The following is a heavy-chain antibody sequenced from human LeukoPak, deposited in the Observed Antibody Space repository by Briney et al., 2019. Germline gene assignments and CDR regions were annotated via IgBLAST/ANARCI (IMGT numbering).Heavy chain of an antibody. Sequence: PGRSLRLSCAASGFTFSSYAMHWVRQAPGKELEWVAVISYDGSNKYYADSVKGRFTISRDNSKNTLYLQMNSLRAEDTAVYYCARGGRYYYDSSGYYGSYFDYWGQGTLVTVSS. D-gene: IGHD3-22*01. V-gene: IGHV3-30-3*01. J-gene: IGHJ4*02. CDR3: ARGGRYYYDSSGYYGSYFDY. CDR1: GFTFSSYA. CDR2: ISYDGSNK.